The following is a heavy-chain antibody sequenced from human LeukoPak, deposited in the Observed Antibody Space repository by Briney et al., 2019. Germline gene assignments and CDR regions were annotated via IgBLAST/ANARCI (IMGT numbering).Heavy chain of an antibody. J-gene: IGHJ6*03. CDR2: ISSSSSYI. Sequence: GGSLRLSCAASGFTFSSYSMNWVRQAPGKGLEWVSSISSSSSYIYYADSVKGRFTISRDNAKNSLYLQMNSLRAEDTAVYYCARAYYDILTGYYHYYYYYYMDVWGKGTTVTISS. D-gene: IGHD3-9*01. CDR3: ARAYYDILTGYYHYYYYYYMDV. V-gene: IGHV3-21*01. CDR1: GFTFSSYS.